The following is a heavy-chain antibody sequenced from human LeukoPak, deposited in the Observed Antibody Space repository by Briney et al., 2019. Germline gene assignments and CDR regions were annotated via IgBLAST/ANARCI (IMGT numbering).Heavy chain of an antibody. J-gene: IGHJ4*02. CDR3: ARDRAGYCTNGVCYDYFDY. V-gene: IGHV4-61*02. Sequence: PSETLSLTCTVSGGSISSGSYYWSWIRQPAGKGLEWIGRIYTSGSTNYNPSLKSRVTISVDTSKNQFSLKLSSVTAADTAVYYCARDRAGYCTNGVCYDYFDYWGQGTLVTVSS. D-gene: IGHD2-8*01. CDR1: GGSISSGSYY. CDR2: IYTSGST.